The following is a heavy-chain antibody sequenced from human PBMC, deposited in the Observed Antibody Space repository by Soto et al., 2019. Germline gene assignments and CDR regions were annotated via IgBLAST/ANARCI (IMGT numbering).Heavy chain of an antibody. V-gene: IGHV3-23*01. CDR3: AKGSSSSTFDY. J-gene: IGHJ4*02. Sequence: EVQLLESGGGLVQPGESLRLSCAASGFTFSSYAMSWVRQAPGKGLEWVSVISGSDDSTYYADSVKGRFTISRDNSKNTLYLQMNSVRAEETAVYYCAKGSSSSTFDYWGQGTLVTVSS. D-gene: IGHD6-6*01. CDR1: GFTFSSYA. CDR2: ISGSDDST.